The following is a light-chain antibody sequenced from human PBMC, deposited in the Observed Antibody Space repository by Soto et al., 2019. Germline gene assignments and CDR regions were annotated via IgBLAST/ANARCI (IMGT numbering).Light chain of an antibody. V-gene: IGKV3-15*01. Sequence: EIVMTQSPAALSVFLGERATLSCRASQTVYSNLAWYQQKPGQAPRLLIYGASTRATGLPGRFSGSGSGTEFTLTITSLQSEDFATYYCQQLYNSPFTFGPGTKVDIK. CDR2: GAS. CDR3: QQLYNSPFT. CDR1: QTVYSN. J-gene: IGKJ3*01.